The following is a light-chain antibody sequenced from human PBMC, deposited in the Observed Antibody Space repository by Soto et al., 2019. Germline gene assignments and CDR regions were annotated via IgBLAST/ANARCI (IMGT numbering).Light chain of an antibody. J-gene: IGLJ1*01. CDR2: EAI. CDR3: NSYKTSNNFV. Sequence: QSVLTQPASVSGSPGQAITVSCSGTSSDIGAHNFVSWYQQHPGKAPKLIIYEAINRPSGVSDRFSGSKSGNTASLTISGLQSEDEADYYCNSYKTSNNFVFGSGTKVTVL. V-gene: IGLV2-14*01. CDR1: SSDIGAHNF.